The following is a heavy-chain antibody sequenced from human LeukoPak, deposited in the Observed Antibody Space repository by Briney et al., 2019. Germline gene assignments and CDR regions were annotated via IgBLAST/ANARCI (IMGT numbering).Heavy chain of an antibody. D-gene: IGHD3-16*01. V-gene: IGHV4-59*12. Sequence: SETLSLTCTVSGGSISSYYWSWIRPPPGKGLEWIGYIYYSGSTNYSPSLKSRVTTSVDTSKNQFSLKLSSVTAADTAVYYCASTYAYGRGMDVWGQGTTVTVSS. CDR2: IYYSGST. CDR1: GGSISSYY. J-gene: IGHJ6*02. CDR3: ASTYAYGRGMDV.